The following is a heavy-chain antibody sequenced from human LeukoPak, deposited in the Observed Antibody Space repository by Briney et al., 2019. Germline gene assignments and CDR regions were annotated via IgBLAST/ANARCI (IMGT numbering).Heavy chain of an antibody. CDR2: MNPNSGNT. V-gene: IGHV1-8*01. Sequence: ASVKVPCKASGYTFTSYDINWVRQATGQGLEWMGWMNPNSGNTGYAQKFQGRVTMTRNTSISTAYMELSSLRSEDTAVYYCARRRMIVPGSWFDPWGQGTLVTVSS. CDR1: GYTFTSYD. D-gene: IGHD3-22*01. CDR3: ARRRMIVPGSWFDP. J-gene: IGHJ5*02.